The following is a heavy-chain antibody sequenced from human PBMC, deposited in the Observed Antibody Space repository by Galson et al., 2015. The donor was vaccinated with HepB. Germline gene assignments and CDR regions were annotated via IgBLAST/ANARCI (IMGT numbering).Heavy chain of an antibody. V-gene: IGHV3-30*04. CDR3: ARGGDTAMAYYFDY. Sequence: SLRLSCAASGFTFSSYAMHWVRQAPGKGLEWVAVISYDGSNKYYADSVKGRFTISRDNSKNTLYLQMNSLGAEDTAVYYCARGGDTAMAYYFDYWGQGTLVTVSS. CDR2: ISYDGSNK. CDR1: GFTFSSYA. D-gene: IGHD5-18*01. J-gene: IGHJ4*02.